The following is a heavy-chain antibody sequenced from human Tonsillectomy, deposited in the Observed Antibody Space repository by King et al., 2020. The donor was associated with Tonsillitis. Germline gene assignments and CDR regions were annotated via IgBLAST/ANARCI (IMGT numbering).Heavy chain of an antibody. CDR3: ARQVIPLYIFGQRDL. V-gene: IGHV5-51*01. Sequence: QLVQSGAEEKKPGQSLKISCKGSGYTFTSYWIAWVRQMPGKGLEWMGIIYPGDSDTRYSPSFQGQVTISADKSISTAYLQWSSLKASDTAIYYCARQVIPLYIFGQRDLWGKGTRVAVSA. D-gene: IGHD3-3*02. CDR2: IYPGDSDT. J-gene: IGHJ1*01. CDR1: GYTFTSYW.